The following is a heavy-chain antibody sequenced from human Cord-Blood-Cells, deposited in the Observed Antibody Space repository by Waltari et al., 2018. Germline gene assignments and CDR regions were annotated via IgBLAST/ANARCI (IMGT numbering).Heavy chain of an antibody. CDR3: AVVLRFLEWLFDY. V-gene: IGHV3-53*02. CDR2: IYSGGST. J-gene: IGHJ4*02. Sequence: EVQLVETGGGLIQPGGSLRLSCAASGFTFSSNYMSWVRQAPGKGLEGVAVIYSGGSTYYADAGKGRFTISRDNAKNTLYLQMNSLRAEDTAVYYCAVVLRFLEWLFDYWGQGTLVTVSS. CDR1: GFTFSSNY. D-gene: IGHD3-3*01.